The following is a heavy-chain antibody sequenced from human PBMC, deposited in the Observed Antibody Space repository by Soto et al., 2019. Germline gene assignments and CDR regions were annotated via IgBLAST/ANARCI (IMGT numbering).Heavy chain of an antibody. Sequence: GASVKVSCKASGYTFSSYGINWVRQAPGQGLEWLGWISPYNDDTKYAQKLQGRVTMTTDTSSRTAYMALRSLRSDDTAVYYCTGGPPNWGFDSWGQGTPVTVSS. J-gene: IGHJ5*01. V-gene: IGHV1-18*01. CDR3: TGGPPNWGFDS. CDR1: GYTFSSYG. CDR2: ISPYNDDT. D-gene: IGHD7-27*01.